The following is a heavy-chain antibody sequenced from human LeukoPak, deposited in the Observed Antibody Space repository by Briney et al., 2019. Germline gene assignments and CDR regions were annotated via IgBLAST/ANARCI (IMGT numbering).Heavy chain of an antibody. CDR1: GGSFSGYY. CDR3: ARGAKYGSGEFGSGWFDP. V-gene: IGHV4-34*01. CDR2: INHSGST. J-gene: IGHJ5*02. Sequence: SETLSLTCAVYGGSFSGYYWSWIRQPPGKGLEWIREINHSGSTNYNPSLKSRVTISVDTSKNQFSLKLSSVTAADTAVYYCARGAKYGSGEFGSGWFDPWGQGTLVTVSS. D-gene: IGHD3-10*01.